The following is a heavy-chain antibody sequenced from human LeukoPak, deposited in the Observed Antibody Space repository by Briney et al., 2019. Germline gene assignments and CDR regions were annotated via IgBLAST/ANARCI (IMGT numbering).Heavy chain of an antibody. D-gene: IGHD6-13*01. CDR1: GLTFSTSG. CDR3: TRGPGSTWYSDY. Sequence: GGSLRLSCTASGLTFSTSGFNWVRQAPGKGLEWVASIGPTGSDRYHADSIKGRFTISRDNANNFLYLQMNSLRAEDTAVYYCTRGPGSTWYSDYWGQGTLVTVSS. CDR2: IGPTGSDR. J-gene: IGHJ4*02. V-gene: IGHV3-21*06.